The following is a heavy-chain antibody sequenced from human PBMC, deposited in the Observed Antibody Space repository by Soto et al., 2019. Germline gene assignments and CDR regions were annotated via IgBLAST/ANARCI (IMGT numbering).Heavy chain of an antibody. J-gene: IGHJ4*02. V-gene: IGHV1-46*03. CDR2: VNPNGGST. Sequence: QVQLVQSGPEVKEPGASVKISCKASGYTFTNFYIHWVRQAPGQGLEWMGIVNPNGGSTNYAQNPKGRITISRDTSTSTVYMDLSSLRSEDTAVYYCVRGLASGDYWGQGTLVTVSS. CDR3: VRGLASGDY. D-gene: IGHD6-6*01. CDR1: GYTFTNFY.